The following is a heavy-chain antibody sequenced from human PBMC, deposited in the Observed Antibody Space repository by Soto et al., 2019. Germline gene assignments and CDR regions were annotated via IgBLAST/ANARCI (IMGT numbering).Heavy chain of an antibody. Sequence: QLRLVQSGAEVKKPGASVKVSCKASGYMFTSYGITWVRQAPGQGLEWMGWISAYNGKTQYAQQLQGRLTLTTDTTTSTAYMELRSLRSDDTAVYYCARDPSYSGDYRGWFGPWGQGTLVTVSS. CDR3: ARDPSYSGDYRGWFGP. D-gene: IGHD1-26*01. V-gene: IGHV1-18*01. CDR1: GYMFTSYG. CDR2: ISAYNGKT. J-gene: IGHJ5*02.